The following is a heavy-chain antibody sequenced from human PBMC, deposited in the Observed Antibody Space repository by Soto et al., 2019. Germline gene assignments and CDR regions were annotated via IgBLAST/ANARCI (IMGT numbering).Heavy chain of an antibody. V-gene: IGHV1-18*01. D-gene: IGHD3-10*01. CDR1: GYTFTSYG. CDR3: ARGRNARNVLLWFGEPYDY. J-gene: IGHJ4*02. Sequence: QVQLVQSGAEVKKPGASVKVSCKASGYTFTSYGISWVRQAPGQGLEWMGWISAYNGNTNYAQKLQGRVTMTTDTXXSXAXXELRSLRSDDTAVYDCARGRNARNVLLWFGEPYDYWGQGTLVTVSS. CDR2: ISAYNGNT.